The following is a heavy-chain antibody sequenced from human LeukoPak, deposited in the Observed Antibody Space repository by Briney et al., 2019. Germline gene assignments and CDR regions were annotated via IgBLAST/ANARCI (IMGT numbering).Heavy chain of an antibody. CDR3: AREEGLDY. J-gene: IGHJ4*02. CDR2: ISSGGRTK. D-gene: IGHD5-12*01. Sequence: GGSLRLSCAASGFSFSSYEMNWVRQAPGKGLEWVSYISSGGRTKEYADSVEGRFTISRDNTKTSLYLPMNSLRSEDTDVYYCAREEGLDYWGQGTLVTVSS. V-gene: IGHV3-48*03. CDR1: GFSFSSYE.